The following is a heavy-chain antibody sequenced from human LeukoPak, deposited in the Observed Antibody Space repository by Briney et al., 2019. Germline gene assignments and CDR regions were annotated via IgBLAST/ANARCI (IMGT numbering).Heavy chain of an antibody. Sequence: SQTLSLTCTVSGGSISSGGYYWSWIRQHPGKGQEWIGYIYYSGSTYYNPSLKSRVTISVDTSKNQFSLKLSSVTAADTAVYYCARGRVLNWFDPWGQGTLVTVSS. V-gene: IGHV4-31*03. CDR1: GGSISSGGYY. CDR2: IYYSGST. CDR3: ARGRVLNWFDP. J-gene: IGHJ5*02. D-gene: IGHD2-8*01.